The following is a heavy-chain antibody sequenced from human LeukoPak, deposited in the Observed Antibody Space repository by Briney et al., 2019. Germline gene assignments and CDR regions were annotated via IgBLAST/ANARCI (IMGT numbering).Heavy chain of an antibody. V-gene: IGHV4-39*01. CDR2: VYYSGAT. CDR3: ARHPQIPSFDP. J-gene: IGHJ5*02. CDR1: GGSISSGGFY. Sequence: SETLSLTCSVSGGSISSGGFYWAWIRQPPGRGLEWIGSVYYSGATYYSPSLKGRVTISEDTSKNQFSLKLSSVTAADTAVYFCARHPQIPSFDPWGQGTLVTVSS.